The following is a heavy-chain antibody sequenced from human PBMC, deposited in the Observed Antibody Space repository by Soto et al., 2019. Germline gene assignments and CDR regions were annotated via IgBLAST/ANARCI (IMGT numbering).Heavy chain of an antibody. CDR3: AKDKGIVGATPHY. J-gene: IGHJ4*02. CDR2: ISYDGSNK. D-gene: IGHD1-26*01. Sequence: QVQLVESGGGVVQPGRSLRLSCAASGFTFSSYGMHWVRQAPGKGLEWVAVISYDGSNKYYADSVKGRFTISRDNSKNPPYLQKNSLRAGDTAVDYCAKDKGIVGATPHYWGQGTLVTVSS. CDR1: GFTFSSYG. V-gene: IGHV3-30*18.